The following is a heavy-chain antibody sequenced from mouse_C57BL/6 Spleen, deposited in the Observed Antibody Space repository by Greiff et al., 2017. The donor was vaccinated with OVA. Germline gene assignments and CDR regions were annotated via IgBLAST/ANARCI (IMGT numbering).Heavy chain of an antibody. Sequence: EVMLVESGGGLVQPGGSLKLSCAASGFTFSDYYMYWVRQTPEKRLEWVAYISNGGGSTYYPDTVKGRFTISRDNAKNTLYLQMSRLKSEDTAMYYCARRGSDGYYVDWYFDVWGTGTTVTVSS. D-gene: IGHD2-3*01. CDR2: ISNGGGST. V-gene: IGHV5-12*01. CDR3: ARRGSDGYYVDWYFDV. CDR1: GFTFSDYY. J-gene: IGHJ1*03.